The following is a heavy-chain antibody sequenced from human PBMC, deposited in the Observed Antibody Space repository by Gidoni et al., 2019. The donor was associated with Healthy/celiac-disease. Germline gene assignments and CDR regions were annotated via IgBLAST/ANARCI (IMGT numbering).Heavy chain of an antibody. Sequence: EVQLVESGGGLVKPGGSLRLSCAASGFTFSSYSMTWVRQAPGKGLEWVSSISSSSSYIYYADSVKGRFTISRDNAKNSLYLQMNSLRAEDTAVYYCAREQYYYDSSGYPYYFDYWGQGTLVTVSS. J-gene: IGHJ4*02. CDR3: AREQYYYDSSGYPYYFDY. CDR1: GFTFSSYS. V-gene: IGHV3-21*01. D-gene: IGHD3-22*01. CDR2: ISSSSSYI.